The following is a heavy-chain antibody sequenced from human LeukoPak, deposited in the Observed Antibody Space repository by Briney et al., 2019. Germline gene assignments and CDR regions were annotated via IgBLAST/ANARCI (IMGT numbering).Heavy chain of an antibody. J-gene: IGHJ3*02. D-gene: IGHD6-19*01. CDR1: GFTFSSYG. CDR3: AKDQPPYSSGWYLIDAFDI. Sequence: AGGALRLSCAASGFTFSSYGMHWVRQAPGKGLEWVAVISYDGSNKYYADSVKGRFTISRDNSKNTLYLQMNGLRAEDTAVYYCAKDQPPYSSGWYLIDAFDIWGQGTMVTVSS. CDR2: ISYDGSNK. V-gene: IGHV3-30*18.